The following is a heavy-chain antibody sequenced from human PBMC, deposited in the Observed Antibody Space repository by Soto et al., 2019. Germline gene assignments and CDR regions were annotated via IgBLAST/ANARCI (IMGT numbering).Heavy chain of an antibody. CDR2: ISYDGSNK. CDR3: ARAIVLGTAHPFDP. CDR1: GFTFSSYA. V-gene: IGHV3-30-3*01. D-gene: IGHD2-8*01. J-gene: IGHJ5*02. Sequence: GGSLRLSCAASGFTFSSYAMHWVRQAPGKGLEWVAVISYDGSNKYYADSVKGRFTISRDNSKNTLYLQMNSLRAEDTAVYYCARAIVLGTAHPFDPWGQGTLVTVSS.